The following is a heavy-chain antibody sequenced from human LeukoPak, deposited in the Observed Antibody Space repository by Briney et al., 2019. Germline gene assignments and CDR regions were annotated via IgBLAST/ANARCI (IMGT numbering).Heavy chain of an antibody. J-gene: IGHJ4*02. V-gene: IGHV3-53*01. CDR3: ARDRRYCSGGSCYFPGFDY. CDR2: IYSGGST. Sequence: GGSLRLSCAASGFTVSSNYMSWVRQAPGKGLEWVSVIYSGGSTYYADSVKGRFTISRANSKNTLYLQMNSLRAEDTAVYYCARDRRYCSGGSCYFPGFDYWGQGTLVTVSS. D-gene: IGHD2-15*01. CDR1: GFTVSSNY.